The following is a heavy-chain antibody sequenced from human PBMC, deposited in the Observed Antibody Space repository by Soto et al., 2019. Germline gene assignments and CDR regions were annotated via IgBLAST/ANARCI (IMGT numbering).Heavy chain of an antibody. CDR3: ARLRSYYYYYYMDV. CDR1: GFTFSSYW. V-gene: IGHV3-7*03. CDR2: IKQDGSEK. Sequence: GGSLRLSCAASGFTFSSYWMSWVRQAPGKGLEWGANIKQDGSEKYYVDSVKGRFTISRDNAKNSLYLQMNSLRAEDSAVYYCARLRSYYYYYYMDVWGKGTTVTVSS. D-gene: IGHD3-3*01. J-gene: IGHJ6*03.